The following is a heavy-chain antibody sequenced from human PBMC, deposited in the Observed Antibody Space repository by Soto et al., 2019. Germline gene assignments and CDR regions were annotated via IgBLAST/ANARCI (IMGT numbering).Heavy chain of an antibody. D-gene: IGHD1-26*01. V-gene: IGHV4-59*01. Sequence: SATLSLTCTISGRSLSFYYWSWVRQPPGHELEWIGYIYASGSPYYNPSLRSRVTISADTSKNQISLKLTSPTAADTAVYYCARGVGSSPPRYWGRGTLVTVSS. CDR1: GRSLSFYY. CDR3: ARGVGSSPPRY. J-gene: IGHJ4*02. CDR2: IYASGSP.